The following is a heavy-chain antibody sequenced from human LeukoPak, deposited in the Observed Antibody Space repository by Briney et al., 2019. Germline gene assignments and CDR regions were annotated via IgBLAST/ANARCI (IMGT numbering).Heavy chain of an antibody. D-gene: IGHD4-23*01. Sequence: GESLKISCKGSGYSFTNYWIGWVRQMPGKGLEWMGIIYPGDSETRYSPSFQGQVTISADKSISTAYLQWSSLKASDSAMYYCARIKTRDFDYWGQGTLVTVSS. V-gene: IGHV5-51*01. CDR2: IYPGDSET. CDR3: ARIKTRDFDY. J-gene: IGHJ4*02. CDR1: GYSFTNYW.